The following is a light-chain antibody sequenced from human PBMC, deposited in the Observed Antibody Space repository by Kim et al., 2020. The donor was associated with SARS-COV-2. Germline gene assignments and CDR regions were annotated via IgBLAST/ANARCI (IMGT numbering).Light chain of an antibody. V-gene: IGKV3-15*01. CDR1: QSVSSN. CDR3: QQYNNWPPNT. CDR2: GAS. Sequence: VSPGERATLSCRARQSVSSNLAWYQQKPGQAPRLLIYGASTRATGIPARFSGSGSGTEFTLTISSLQSEDFAVYYCQQYNNWPPNTFGQGTKLEIK. J-gene: IGKJ2*01.